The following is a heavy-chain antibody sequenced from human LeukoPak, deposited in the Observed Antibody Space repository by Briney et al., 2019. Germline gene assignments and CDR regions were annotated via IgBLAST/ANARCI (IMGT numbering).Heavy chain of an antibody. J-gene: IGHJ4*02. CDR2: INPNSGGT. CDR3: VLWFGELESYYFDY. D-gene: IGHD3-10*01. V-gene: IGHV1-2*02. Sequence: ASVKVSCKASGYTFTGYYMHWVRQAPGQGLEWMGWINPNSGGTNYAQKFQGRVTMTRDTSIGTAYMELSRLGSGDTAVYYCVLWFGELESYYFDYWGQGTLVTVSS. CDR1: GYTFTGYY.